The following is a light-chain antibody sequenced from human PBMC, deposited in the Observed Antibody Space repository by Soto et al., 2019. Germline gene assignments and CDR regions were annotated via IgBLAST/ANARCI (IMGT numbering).Light chain of an antibody. V-gene: IGLV1-40*01. J-gene: IGLJ1*01. CDR3: QSYDSSLSSYV. CDR2: GNS. Sequence: QPVLTQPPSVSEAPGQRVTISCTGSSSNIGAGYDVHWYQQLPGTAPKLLIYGNSNRPSGVPDRFSGSKSGTSASLAITGLQAEDEADYYCQSYDSSLSSYVFGTGTKLTVL. CDR1: SSNIGAGYD.